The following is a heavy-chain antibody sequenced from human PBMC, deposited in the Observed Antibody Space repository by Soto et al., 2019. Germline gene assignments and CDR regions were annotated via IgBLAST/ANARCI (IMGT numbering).Heavy chain of an antibody. CDR1: GDTFSNYA. CDR2: IIPLYGRA. D-gene: IGHD2-15*01. CDR3: ARDLGGCSAGSCRNNWFDP. V-gene: IGHV1-69*01. J-gene: IGHJ5*02. Sequence: QVHLMQSGAEVKKPGSSVKVSCKASGDTFSNYAITWVRQAPGHGLEWMGGIIPLYGRANYAQKFQDRVTITADESTSTAYIELSSLTSDDTAVYYCARDLGGCSAGSCRNNWFDPWGQGTLVTVSS.